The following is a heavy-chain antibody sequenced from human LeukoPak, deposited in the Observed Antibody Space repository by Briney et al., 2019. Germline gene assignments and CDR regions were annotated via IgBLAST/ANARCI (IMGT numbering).Heavy chain of an antibody. CDR1: GFRLSDYY. D-gene: IGHD5-18*01. CDR3: ASGIQPRLSWFFDL. CDR2: ISSPGTTL. Sequence: GGSLRLSRAAPGFRLSDYYTTWIRHAPGKGPEWVAYISSPGTTLYYVDSVKGRFTISRDNAKNSMYLQMNSLRAEDTAVYYCASGIQPRLSWFFDLWGRGTQVIVSS. V-gene: IGHV3-11*01. J-gene: IGHJ2*01.